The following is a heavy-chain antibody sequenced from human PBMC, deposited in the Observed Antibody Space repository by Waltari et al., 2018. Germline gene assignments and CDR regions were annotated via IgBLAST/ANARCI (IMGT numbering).Heavy chain of an antibody. CDR2: IYYSGGT. V-gene: IGHV4-59*01. Sequence: QVQLQESGPGLVKPSETLSLTCTVSGGSISSYYWSWIRQPPGKGLEWIGYIYYSGGTNYNPSLKSRVTISVDTSKNQFSLKLSSVTAADTAVYYCAGLLLWFGESPRNAFDIWGQGTMVTVSS. CDR1: GGSISSYY. CDR3: AGLLLWFGESPRNAFDI. D-gene: IGHD3-10*01. J-gene: IGHJ3*02.